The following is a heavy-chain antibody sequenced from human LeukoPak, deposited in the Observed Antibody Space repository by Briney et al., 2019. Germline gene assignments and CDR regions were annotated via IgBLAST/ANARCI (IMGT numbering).Heavy chain of an antibody. Sequence: ASVKVSCKASGYTFTSYYMHWVRQAPGQGLEWMGIINPSGGSTSYAQKFQGRVTMTRDMSTSTVYMELSSLRSEDPAVYYCARAGYSSTLGLHTGREFDYWGQGTLVTVSS. V-gene: IGHV1-46*01. J-gene: IGHJ4*02. CDR1: GYTFTSYY. CDR3: ARAGYSSTLGLHTGREFDY. D-gene: IGHD1-7*01. CDR2: INPSGGST.